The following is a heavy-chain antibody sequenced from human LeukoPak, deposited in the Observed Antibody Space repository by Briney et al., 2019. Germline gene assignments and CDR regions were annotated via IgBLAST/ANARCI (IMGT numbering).Heavy chain of an antibody. D-gene: IGHD4-17*01. J-gene: IGHJ6*02. CDR3: ARGIDYGGYYAYYYGMDV. Sequence: SQTLSLTCTVSGGSISSGSYYWSWIRQPAGKGLEWIVRIYTSGSTNYNPSLKSRVTISVDTSKNQFSLKLSSVTAADTAVYYCARGIDYGGYYAYYYGMDVWGQGTTVTVSS. CDR1: GGSISSGSYY. V-gene: IGHV4-61*02. CDR2: IYTSGST.